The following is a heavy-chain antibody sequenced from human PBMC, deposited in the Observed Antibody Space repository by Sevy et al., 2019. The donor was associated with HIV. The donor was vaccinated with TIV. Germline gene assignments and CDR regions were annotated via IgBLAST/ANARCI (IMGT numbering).Heavy chain of an antibody. CDR3: ARGLVEWYYDFWTDFGWFDP. V-gene: IGHV4-34*01. CDR1: GGSFSGYY. CDR2: INHSGST. D-gene: IGHD3-3*01. Sequence: SETLSLICAVYGGSFSGYYWSWIRQPPGKGLEWIGEINHSGSTNYNPSLKSRVTISVDTSKNQFSLKLSSVTAADTAVYYCARGLVEWYYDFWTDFGWFDPWGQGTLVTVSS. J-gene: IGHJ5*02.